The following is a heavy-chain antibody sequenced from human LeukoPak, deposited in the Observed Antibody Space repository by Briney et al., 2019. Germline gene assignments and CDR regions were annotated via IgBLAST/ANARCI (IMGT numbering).Heavy chain of an antibody. CDR3: ARGSQPVLRYFDPDMGYYYYGMDV. CDR1: GGTFSSYA. V-gene: IGHV1-69*04. J-gene: IGHJ6*02. CDR2: IIPILGIA. D-gene: IGHD3-9*01. Sequence: SVKVSCKASGGTFSSYAISWVRQAPGQGLEWMGRIIPILGIANYAQKFQGRVTITADKSTSTAYMELSSLRSEDTAVYYCARGSQPVLRYFDPDMGYYYYGMDVWGQGTTVTVSS.